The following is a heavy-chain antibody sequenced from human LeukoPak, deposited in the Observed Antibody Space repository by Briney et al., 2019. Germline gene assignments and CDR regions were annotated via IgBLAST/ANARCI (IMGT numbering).Heavy chain of an antibody. Sequence: PGRSLRLSCAASGFTFSSYGMHWVRQAPGKGLEWVAVISYDGSNKYYADSVKGRFTISRDNAKNSLYLQLNSLRDEDTAVYYCARGSSGWHFDYWGQGTLVTVSS. J-gene: IGHJ4*02. CDR2: ISYDGSNK. CDR1: GFTFSSYG. D-gene: IGHD6-19*01. V-gene: IGHV3-30*03. CDR3: ARGSSGWHFDY.